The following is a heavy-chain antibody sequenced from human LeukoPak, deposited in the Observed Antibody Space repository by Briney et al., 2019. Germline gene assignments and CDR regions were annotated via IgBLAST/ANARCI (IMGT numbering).Heavy chain of an antibody. CDR3: AKRRFLESTPYYFDY. D-gene: IGHD3-3*01. CDR1: GFTFSSYT. V-gene: IGHV3-23*01. Sequence: GGSLGLSCAASGFTFSSYTLSWVRQAPGRGLEWFSTISGGGDYTSYADSVKGRFTISRDNSKNTLYLQMNGLRVEDSALYYCAKRRFLESTPYYFDYWGQGTLVTVSS. J-gene: IGHJ4*02. CDR2: ISGGGDYT.